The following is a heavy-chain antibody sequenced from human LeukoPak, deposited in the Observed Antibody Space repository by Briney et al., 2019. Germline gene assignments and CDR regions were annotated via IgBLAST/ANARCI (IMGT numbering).Heavy chain of an antibody. V-gene: IGHV3-7*01. Sequence: GGSLRLSCAASGFTFSDSWMSWVSQAPGKGLEWVANMNQDGSAKDYVDSVKGRLTISRDNARNSLYLQMSSLRAEDTAVYYCATYTHWVAGDVWGQGTTVTVSS. CDR2: MNQDGSAK. CDR3: ATYTHWVAGDV. J-gene: IGHJ6*02. D-gene: IGHD3-16*01. CDR1: GFTFSDSW.